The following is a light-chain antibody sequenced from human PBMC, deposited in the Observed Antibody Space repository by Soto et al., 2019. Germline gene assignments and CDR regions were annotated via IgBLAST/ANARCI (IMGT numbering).Light chain of an antibody. J-gene: IGLJ2*01. CDR2: LNSDGSH. Sequence: QLVLTQSPSASASLGASVKLTCTLSSGHSSYAIAWHQQQPEKGPRYLMKLNSDGSHSKGDGIPDRFSGSSSGAERYLIISSLQSEDEADYYCQTWGTGIYVVFGGGTKLTVL. CDR3: QTWGTGIYVV. V-gene: IGLV4-69*01. CDR1: SGHSSYA.